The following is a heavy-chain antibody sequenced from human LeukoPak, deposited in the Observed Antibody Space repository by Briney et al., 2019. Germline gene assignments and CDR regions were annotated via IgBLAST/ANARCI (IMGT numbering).Heavy chain of an antibody. Sequence: PSETLSLTCNVSGGSISSSSYYWGWIRQPPGKGLEWIGNIYYSGSTYYNPSLKSRVTISVDTSKNQFSLKLSSVTAADTAVYYCASATRFGRGYSYGYRRWGQGTLVTVSS. V-gene: IGHV4-39*07. D-gene: IGHD5-18*01. CDR3: ASATRFGRGYSYGYRR. CDR1: GGSISSSSYY. J-gene: IGHJ4*02. CDR2: IYYSGST.